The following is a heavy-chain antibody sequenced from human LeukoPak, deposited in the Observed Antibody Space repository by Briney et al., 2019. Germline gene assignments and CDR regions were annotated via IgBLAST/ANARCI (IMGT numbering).Heavy chain of an antibody. CDR1: GFTFSDAW. V-gene: IGHV3-15*01. D-gene: IGHD3-22*01. J-gene: IGHJ4*02. CDR3: TTDHQYYYDISGYYAHPDY. CDR2: IKSKTDGGTT. Sequence: GGSLRLSCVASGFTFSDAWMSWVRQAPGKGLEWVGRIKSKTDGGTTDYAAPVRGRFTFSRDDSKNTLYLQMNSLKTEDTAVYYYTTDHQYYYDISGYYAHPDYWGQGTLVTVSS.